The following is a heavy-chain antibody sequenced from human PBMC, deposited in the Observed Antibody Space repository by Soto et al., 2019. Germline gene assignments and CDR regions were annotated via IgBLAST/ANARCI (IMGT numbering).Heavy chain of an antibody. CDR2: ISGKNGNT. CDR1: GYTFISHG. J-gene: IGHJ6*02. CDR3: ARVSSSIVLFPDYGIDV. Sequence: QVQLVQSGVEVKKPGASVKVSCKASGYTFISHGISWVRQAPGQGLEWMGWISGKNGNTNYAQKLKGRVTLTTDTSTSTAYMELRSLRSDDTAVYYCARVSSSIVLFPDYGIDVWGQWTTVTFSS. D-gene: IGHD2-15*01. V-gene: IGHV1-18*04.